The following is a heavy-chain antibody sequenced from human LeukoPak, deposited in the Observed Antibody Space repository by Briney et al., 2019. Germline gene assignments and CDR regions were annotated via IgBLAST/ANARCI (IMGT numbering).Heavy chain of an antibody. CDR1: GYSFTSYT. CDR2: INPSGGTT. CDR3: ARNPYSGSWIDY. V-gene: IGHV1-46*01. Sequence: ASVKVSCKASGYSFTSYTMYWVRQAPGQGLEWVGIINPSGGTTSYAQKFRGRVTMTSDTSASTVYMELSSLRSEDTAVYYCARNPYSGSWIDYWGQGTLVTVSS. D-gene: IGHD1-26*01. J-gene: IGHJ4*02.